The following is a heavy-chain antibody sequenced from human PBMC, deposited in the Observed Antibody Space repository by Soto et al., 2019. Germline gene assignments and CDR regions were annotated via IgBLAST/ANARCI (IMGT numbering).Heavy chain of an antibody. V-gene: IGHV1-69*12. CDR1: GGTFTNYA. CDR2: IIPVFGTP. J-gene: IGHJ6*02. CDR3: ARERSVGYCITTTCPTPFYYYAMDV. D-gene: IGHD2-2*01. Sequence: QVQLVQSGAEVKKPGSSLKVSCKASGGTFTNYAFSWVRQAPGQGLEWRGGIIPVFGTPDYAQKFQGRVTITADESTRTASMELSSLRSDDTAVYYCARERSVGYCITTTCPTPFYYYAMDVWGQGTTVTVSS.